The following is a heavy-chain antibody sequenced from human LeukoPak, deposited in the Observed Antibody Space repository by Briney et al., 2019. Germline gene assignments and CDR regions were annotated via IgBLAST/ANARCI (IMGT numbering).Heavy chain of an antibody. J-gene: IGHJ4*02. CDR2: VSGGGSST. CDR3: ARDLAGHYYGSGSSFDY. D-gene: IGHD3-10*01. Sequence: GGSLRLSCVASGFTFSNYAMNWVRQAPGKGLEWVSGVSGGGSSTYYADSVKGRFTISRDNSKNMLYLQMNSLRAEDTAVYYCARDLAGHYYGSGSSFDYWGQGTLVTVS. CDR1: GFTFSNYA. V-gene: IGHV3-23*01.